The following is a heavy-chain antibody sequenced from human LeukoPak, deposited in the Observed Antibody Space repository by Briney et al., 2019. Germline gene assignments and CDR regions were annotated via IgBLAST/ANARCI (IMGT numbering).Heavy chain of an antibody. CDR3: ARGPIIDIVVIPAAADYYHMDV. D-gene: IGHD2-2*01. Sequence: ASVKVSCKASGYTLTSYGISWVRQAPGQGLEWMGWISAYNGNARYAQKLQGRVTMTTDSSTSTAYMELRSLRSDDTAVYYCARGPIIDIVVIPAAADYYHMDVWGKGTTVTVSS. CDR2: ISAYNGNA. V-gene: IGHV1-18*01. J-gene: IGHJ6*03. CDR1: GYTLTSYG.